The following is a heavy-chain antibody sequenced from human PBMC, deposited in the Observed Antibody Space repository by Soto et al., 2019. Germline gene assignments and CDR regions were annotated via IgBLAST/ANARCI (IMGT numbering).Heavy chain of an antibody. V-gene: IGHV3-48*01. CDR2: ISSSSSTI. CDR3: ASTNLEWLSRHYYYYYYMDV. D-gene: IGHD3-3*01. J-gene: IGHJ6*03. Sequence: GGSLRLSCAASGFTFSSYSMNWVRQAPGKGLEWVSYISSSSSTIYYADSVKGRFTISRDNAKNSLYLQMNSLRAEDTAVYYCASTNLEWLSRHYYYYYYMDVWGKGTTVTVSS. CDR1: GFTFSSYS.